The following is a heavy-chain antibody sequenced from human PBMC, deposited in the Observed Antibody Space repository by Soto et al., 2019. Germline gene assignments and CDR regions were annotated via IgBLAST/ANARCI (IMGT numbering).Heavy chain of an antibody. J-gene: IGHJ4*02. V-gene: IGHV1-69*06. D-gene: IGHD1-26*01. CDR2: IMPTFGSA. CDR3: ASERSAQYCDY. CDR1: EGTFSGHG. Sequence: PVKVSCKASEGTFSGHGIAWVRQVPGQGLEWMGGIMPTFGSATYAPKFQGRVTISADKSTSTAYMELSSLRSEDTAVYFCASERSAQYCDYWGQGTLVPVSS.